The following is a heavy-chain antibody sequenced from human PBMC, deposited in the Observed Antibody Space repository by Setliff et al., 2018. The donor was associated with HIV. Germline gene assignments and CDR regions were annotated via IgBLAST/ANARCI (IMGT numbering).Heavy chain of an antibody. Sequence: ASEFTFSNAWLTWVRHCPGKGLEWLGRMASRHDGGTTDYAAPVRGRFTFSRDDSTNTLYLQMNSLKIEDTAVYYCVTDDKVAFDVWGRGTMVTVSS. CDR2: MASRHDGGTT. CDR3: VTDDKVAFDV. CDR1: EFTFSNAW. V-gene: IGHV3-15*04. J-gene: IGHJ3*01.